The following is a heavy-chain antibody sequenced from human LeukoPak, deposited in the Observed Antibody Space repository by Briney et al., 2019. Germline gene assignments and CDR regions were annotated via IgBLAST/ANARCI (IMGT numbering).Heavy chain of an antibody. D-gene: IGHD2-8*01. J-gene: IGHJ5*02. Sequence: GGSLRLSCAASGFTFDDYGMSWVRQAPGKGLEWVSGINWNGGSTGYADSVKGRFTISRDNAKNSLYLQMNSLRAEDTALYYCARVPLMVYDNWFDPWGQGTLVTVSS. CDR2: INWNGGST. CDR3: ARVPLMVYDNWFDP. CDR1: GFTFDDYG. V-gene: IGHV3-20*04.